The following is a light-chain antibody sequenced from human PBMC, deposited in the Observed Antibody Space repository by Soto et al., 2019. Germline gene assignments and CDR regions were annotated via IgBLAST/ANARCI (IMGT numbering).Light chain of an antibody. CDR1: QFVSTN. Sequence: ELVMTQSPATLSVSPGERATLSCRASQFVSTNLAWYQQRPGQAPRLLIYGASSRATGIPDRFSGSGSGTDFTLTISSLEPEDFAVYYCQQRSNWPPFTFGQGTRLEI. CDR2: GAS. CDR3: QQRSNWPPFT. V-gene: IGKV3-11*01. J-gene: IGKJ5*01.